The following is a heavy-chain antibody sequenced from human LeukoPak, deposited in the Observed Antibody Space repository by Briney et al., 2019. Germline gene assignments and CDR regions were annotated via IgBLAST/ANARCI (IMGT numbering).Heavy chain of an antibody. CDR2: LIPIFGTA. Sequence: SVKVSCKASGGTFSSYAISWVRQDPGQGLEWMGGLIPIFGTANYAQKFQGRVTITADESTSTAYRELSSLRSEDTAVYYCARGGGRNPKLIYCSGGSCYGYYYYGMDVWGQGTTVTVSS. CDR1: GGTFSSYA. J-gene: IGHJ6*02. V-gene: IGHV1-69*13. D-gene: IGHD2-15*01. CDR3: ARGGGRNPKLIYCSGGSCYGYYYYGMDV.